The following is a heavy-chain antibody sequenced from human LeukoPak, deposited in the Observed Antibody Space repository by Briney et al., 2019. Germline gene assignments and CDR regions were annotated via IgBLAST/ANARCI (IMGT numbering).Heavy chain of an antibody. D-gene: IGHD5-24*01. V-gene: IGHV3-21*01. J-gene: IGHJ4*02. CDR3: ARLRSAQLRYFDIDY. Sequence: PGGSVRLSCAASGFTFSAREMNWVREAPGKGLEWVSSISSSSSHIYYADSLEGRFTISRDNAKNSLYLQMDSLRAEDTAIYFCARLRSAQLRYFDIDYWGQGILVTVSS. CDR1: GFTFSARE. CDR2: ISSSSSHI.